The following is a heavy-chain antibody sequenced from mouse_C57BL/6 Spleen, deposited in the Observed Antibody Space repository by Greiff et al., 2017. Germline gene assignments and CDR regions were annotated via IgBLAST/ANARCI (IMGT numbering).Heavy chain of an antibody. V-gene: IGHV1-82*01. CDR3: ARGRAGYAMDY. J-gene: IGHJ4*01. D-gene: IGHD3-3*01. CDR1: GYAISSSW. Sequence: QVQLQQSGPELVKPGASVKISCKASGYAISSSWMNWVKQRPGKGLEWIGRIYPGDGDTNYNGKFKGKATLTADKTSSTAYMRLRSLTSEDSAVYFCARGRAGYAMDYWGQGTSVTVSS. CDR2: IYPGDGDT.